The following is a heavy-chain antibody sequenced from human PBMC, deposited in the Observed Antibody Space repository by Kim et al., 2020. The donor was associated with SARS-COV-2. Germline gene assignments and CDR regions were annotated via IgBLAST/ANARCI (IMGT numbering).Heavy chain of an antibody. CDR3: ARAGGYNYLGPFEY. CDR1: GLTVITNY. V-gene: IGHV3-66*01. J-gene: IGHJ4*02. Sequence: GGSLRLSCAASGLTVITNYMTWVRQPPGKGLEWVSAIYSGGGTNYADSVKGRFSIYRDSSDNTLYLQMNSPRAEDTAVYYCARAGGYNYLGPFEYWGQGTLVTVSS. CDR2: IYSGGGT. D-gene: IGHD5-12*01.